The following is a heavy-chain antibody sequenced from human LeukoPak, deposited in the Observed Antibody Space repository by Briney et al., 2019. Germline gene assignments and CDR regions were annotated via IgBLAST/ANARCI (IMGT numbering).Heavy chain of an antibody. V-gene: IGHV3-15*01. Sequence: PGGSLRLSCAASGFTFSNAWMSWGRQAPGKGPEGVGRIKSTIGGGTTDYAAPVKGRFTISRDDSKNTLYLQMNSLKTEDAAVYYCSTSRTGDYFHYWGQGTLVTVSS. D-gene: IGHD7-27*01. CDR3: STSRTGDYFHY. J-gene: IGHJ4*02. CDR1: GFTFSNAW. CDR2: IKSTIGGGTT.